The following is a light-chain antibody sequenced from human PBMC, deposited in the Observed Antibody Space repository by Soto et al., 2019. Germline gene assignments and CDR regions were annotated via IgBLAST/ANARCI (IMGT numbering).Light chain of an antibody. Sequence: EIVLTQYPATLSLSPGERATLSSRASQSLSRHLAWYQQIPGQTTRLLIYNTSNRATGIPDRFSGSGSGTDVALTISSLEPEDFAVFYCQQRDDWPPTFGGGTKVEIK. CDR2: NTS. CDR1: QSLSRH. V-gene: IGKV3-11*01. CDR3: QQRDDWPPT. J-gene: IGKJ4*01.